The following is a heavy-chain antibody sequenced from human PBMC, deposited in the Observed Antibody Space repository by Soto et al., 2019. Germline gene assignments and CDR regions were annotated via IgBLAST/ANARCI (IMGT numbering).Heavy chain of an antibody. CDR2: IWYDGSNK. Sequence: QVQLVESGGGVVQPGRSLRLSCAASGFTFSSYGMHWVRQAPGKGLEWVAVIWYDGSNKYYADSVKGRVTISRDNSKNTLYLQMNSLRAEDTAVYYCARGRGFGELLDYWGQGTLVTVSS. CDR3: ARGRGFGELLDY. D-gene: IGHD3-10*01. CDR1: GFTFSSYG. J-gene: IGHJ4*02. V-gene: IGHV3-33*01.